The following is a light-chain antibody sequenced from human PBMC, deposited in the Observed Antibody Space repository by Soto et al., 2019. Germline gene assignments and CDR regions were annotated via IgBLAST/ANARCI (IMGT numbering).Light chain of an antibody. Sequence: EIVLTQSPATLSLSPGERATLSCRASQSVSSYLAWYQQTPGQAPRLLMYRASSRATGVPGRFSGSGSGTDFTLTISRLEPEDFAVYYCQQYGSSPPSTFGGGTKVDIK. CDR1: QSVSSY. J-gene: IGKJ4*01. CDR2: RAS. CDR3: QQYGSSPPST. V-gene: IGKV3-20*01.